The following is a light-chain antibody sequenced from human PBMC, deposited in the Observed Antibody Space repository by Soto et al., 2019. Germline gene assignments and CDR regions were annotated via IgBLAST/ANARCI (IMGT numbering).Light chain of an antibody. CDR3: QQYDNLLL. Sequence: DIQMTQSPSSLSASVGDRVTITCQASQDISNYLNWYQQKPGKAPKLLIYDASNLETGVPSRFSGSGSGTDFTFTISSLQPEDIATYYCQQYDNLLLFGQGTRL. CDR2: DAS. CDR1: QDISNY. J-gene: IGKJ5*01. V-gene: IGKV1-33*01.